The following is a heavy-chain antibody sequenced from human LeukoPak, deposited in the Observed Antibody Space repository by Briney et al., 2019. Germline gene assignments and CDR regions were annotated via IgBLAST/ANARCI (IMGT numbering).Heavy chain of an antibody. CDR1: GYTFTSYA. CDR3: ARRGVSYGMDV. D-gene: IGHD5/OR15-5a*01. CDR2: INTNAGNP. J-gene: IGHJ6*02. V-gene: IGHV7-4-1*02. Sequence: ASVKVSCKASGYTFTSYAMNWVRQAPGQGLEWMGWINTNAGNPTYAQGFTGRFVFSLDTSVSTAYLQISSLKASDTAMYYCARRGVSYGMDVWGQGTTVTVSS.